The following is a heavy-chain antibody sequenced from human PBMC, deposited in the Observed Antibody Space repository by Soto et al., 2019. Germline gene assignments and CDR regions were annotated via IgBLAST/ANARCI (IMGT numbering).Heavy chain of an antibody. J-gene: IGHJ4*02. D-gene: IGHD1-1*01. CDR3: AAGTNRVWYTY. CDR1: GFTFSSSA. V-gene: IGHV3-23*01. Sequence: PGGSLRLSCAAYGFTFSSSAMSWVRQTPGKGLEWVSLFSGSGGDTYYADSVKGRLTISRDNSKNTLYLQMNSLGAEDTAVYYCAAGTNRVWYTYWGQGTLVTVS. CDR2: FSGSGGDT.